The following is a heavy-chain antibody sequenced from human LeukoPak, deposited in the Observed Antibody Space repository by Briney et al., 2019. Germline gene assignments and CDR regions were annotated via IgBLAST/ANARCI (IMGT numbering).Heavy chain of an antibody. V-gene: IGHV1-46*01. CDR1: GYTFTSYY. J-gene: IGHJ4*02. CDR3: AREWGITVVPAPAFDY. D-gene: IGHD2-2*01. Sequence: ASVKVSCKASGYTFTSYYMHWVRQAPGQGLEWMGIINPSGGSTSYAQKFQGRVTMTRDTSTSTVYMELSSLRSEDTAVYYCAREWGITVVPAPAFDYWGQGTLVTVSS. CDR2: INPSGGST.